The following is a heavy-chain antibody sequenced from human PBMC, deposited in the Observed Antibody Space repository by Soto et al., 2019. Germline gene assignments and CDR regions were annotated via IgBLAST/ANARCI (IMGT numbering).Heavy chain of an antibody. CDR2: ISAYNGNT. V-gene: IGHV1-18*01. CDR3: ARDSPLRFGYMDV. J-gene: IGHJ6*03. D-gene: IGHD3-3*01. Sequence: GQGLEWMGWISAYNGNTNYAQKLQGRVTMTTDTSTSTAYMELRSLRSDDTAVYYCARDSPLRFGYMDVWGKGTTVTVSS.